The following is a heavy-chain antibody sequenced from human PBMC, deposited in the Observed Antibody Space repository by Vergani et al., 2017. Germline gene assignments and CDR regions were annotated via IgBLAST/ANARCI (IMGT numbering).Heavy chain of an antibody. D-gene: IGHD5-18*01. CDR2: IYYSGST. V-gene: IGHV4-39*07. CDR1: GGSISSSSYY. J-gene: IGHJ4*02. CDR3: ARYTAMVRXFDY. Sequence: QLQLQESGPGLVKPSETLSLTCTVSGGSISSSSYYWGWIRQPPGKGLEWIGSIYYSGSTYYNPSLKSRVTISVDTSKNQFSLKLSSVTAADTAVYYCARYTAMVRXFDYWGQGTLVTVSS.